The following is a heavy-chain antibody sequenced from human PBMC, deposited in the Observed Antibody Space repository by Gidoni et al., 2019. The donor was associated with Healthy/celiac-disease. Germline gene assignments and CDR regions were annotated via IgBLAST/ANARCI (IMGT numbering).Heavy chain of an antibody. CDR1: GGTFSSYA. J-gene: IGHJ6*02. CDR2: IIPIFGTA. Sequence: QVQLVQSGAEVKKPGSSVKVSCKASGGTFSSYAISWVRQAPGQGLEWMGGIIPIFGTANYAQKFQGRVTITADESTSTAYMELSSLRSEDTAVYYCAGGRVCSSTSCYLYYYYGMDVWGQGTTVTVSS. CDR3: AGGRVCSSTSCYLYYYYGMDV. D-gene: IGHD2-2*01. V-gene: IGHV1-69*01.